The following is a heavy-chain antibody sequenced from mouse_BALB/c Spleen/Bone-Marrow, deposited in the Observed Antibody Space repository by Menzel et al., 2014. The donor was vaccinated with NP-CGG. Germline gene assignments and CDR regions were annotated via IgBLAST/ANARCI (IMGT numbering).Heavy chain of an antibody. CDR1: DFNFKDTY. CDR2: IDPANGNT. V-gene: IGHV14-3*02. CDR3: ARVQLPRSRGPDY. Sequence: EVKLEESGAELVKPGASVKLSCTASDFNFKDTYMHWVNQRPEQGLEWIGRIDPANGNTKYDPKFQGKATITADTSSNTAYLQLSSLTSEDTAVYYCARVQLPRSRGPDYWGQGTTLTVSS. D-gene: IGHD1-1*01. J-gene: IGHJ2*01.